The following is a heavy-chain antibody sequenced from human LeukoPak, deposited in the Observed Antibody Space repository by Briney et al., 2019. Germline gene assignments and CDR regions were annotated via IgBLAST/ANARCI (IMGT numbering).Heavy chain of an antibody. CDR2: IDYSGST. CDR3: ARTTSFDY. V-gene: IGHV4-59*08. Sequence: PSETLSLTCTVSGGSISNFYWSWIRQPPGKGLQWMGDIDYSGSTNDNPSLKSRVTISVDTSKNHFSLRLSSVTAADTAVYYCARTTSFDYWGQGTLVTVSS. D-gene: IGHD2/OR15-2a*01. CDR1: GGSISNFY. J-gene: IGHJ4*02.